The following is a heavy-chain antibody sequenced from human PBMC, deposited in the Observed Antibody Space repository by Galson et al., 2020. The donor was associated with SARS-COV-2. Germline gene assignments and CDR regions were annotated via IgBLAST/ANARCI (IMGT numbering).Heavy chain of an antibody. D-gene: IGHD5-12*01. CDR2: FDPEDGET. CDR3: ATPGYDYFDYYGMDV. J-gene: IGHJ6*02. Sequence: GESLKISCKVSGYTLTELSMHWVRQAPGKGLEWKGGFDPEDGETIYAQKFQGRVTMTEDTSTDTAYMELSSLRSEYTAVYYCATPGYDYFDYYGMDVWGQGTPVTVSS. V-gene: IGHV1-24*01. CDR1: GYTLTELS.